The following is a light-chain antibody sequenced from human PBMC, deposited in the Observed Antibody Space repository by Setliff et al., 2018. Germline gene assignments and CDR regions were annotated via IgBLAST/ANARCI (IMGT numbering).Light chain of an antibody. CDR1: HSVSSY. J-gene: IGKJ1*01. Sequence: EIVMTQSPATLSVSPGERATLSCRASHSVSSYLAWYQQKPGQAPRLLIYGASTRATGIPARFSGSGSGTEFTLTISSMQSEDFAVYYCQQYNDWPLTFGQGTKVDIK. V-gene: IGKV3-15*01. CDR2: GAS. CDR3: QQYNDWPLT.